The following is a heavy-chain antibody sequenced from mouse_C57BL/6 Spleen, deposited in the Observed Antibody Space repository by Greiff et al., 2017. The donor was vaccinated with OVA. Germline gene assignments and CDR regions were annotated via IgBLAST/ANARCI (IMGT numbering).Heavy chain of an antibody. D-gene: IGHD2-1*01. CDR2: IWRGGST. J-gene: IGHJ1*03. CDR3: AKNEGGNYEYFDV. V-gene: IGHV2-5*01. Sequence: QVQLQQSGPGLVQPSQSLSITCTVSGFSLTSYGVHWVRQSPGKGLEWLGVIWRGGSTDYNAAFMSRLSITKDNFKSQVFFKMNSLQADDTAIYYCAKNEGGNYEYFDVWGTGTTVTVSS. CDR1: GFSLTSYG.